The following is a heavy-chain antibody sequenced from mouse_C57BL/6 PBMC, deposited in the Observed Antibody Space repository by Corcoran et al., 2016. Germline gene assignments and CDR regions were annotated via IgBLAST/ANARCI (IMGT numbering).Heavy chain of an antibody. CDR2: INTYSGVP. Sequence: QIQLVQSGPELKKPGETVKISCKASGYTFTTYGMSWVKQAPGKGLKWMGWINTYSGVPTYADDFKGRFAFSLETSASTAYLQINNLKNEDTATYFCARRLTGYFDYWGQGTTLTVFS. J-gene: IGHJ2*01. V-gene: IGHV9-3*01. CDR1: GYTFTTYG. CDR3: ARRLTGYFDY. D-gene: IGHD4-1*01.